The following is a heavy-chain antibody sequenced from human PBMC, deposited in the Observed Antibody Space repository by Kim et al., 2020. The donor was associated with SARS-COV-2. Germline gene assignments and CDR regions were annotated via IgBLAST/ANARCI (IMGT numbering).Heavy chain of an antibody. CDR2: ISYDGSNK. CDR3: SRPRKYRSGWYDDAFAF. CDR1: GFTFSSYA. V-gene: IGHV3-30*04. Sequence: GGSLRLSCAASGFTFSSYAMHWVRQAPGKGLEWVAVISYDGSNKYYADSVKGRFTISRDNSKKTLYLQMNSLRAEDTAASYCSRPRKYRSGWYDDAFAF. D-gene: IGHD6-19*01. J-gene: IGHJ3*01.